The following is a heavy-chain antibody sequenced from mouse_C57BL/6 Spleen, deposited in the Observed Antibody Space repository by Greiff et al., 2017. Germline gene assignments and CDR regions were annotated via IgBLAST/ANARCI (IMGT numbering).Heavy chain of an antibody. CDR1: GYTFTDYY. V-gene: IGHV1-26*01. Sequence: VQLQQSGPELVKPGASVKISCKASGYTFTDYYMNWVKQSHGKSLEWIGDINPNNGGTSYNQKFKGKATLTVDKSSSTAYMELRSLTSEDSAVYYCARSNDDGSSYCDYWGQGTTLTVSS. D-gene: IGHD1-1*01. CDR3: ARSNDDGSSYCDY. J-gene: IGHJ2*01. CDR2: INPNNGGT.